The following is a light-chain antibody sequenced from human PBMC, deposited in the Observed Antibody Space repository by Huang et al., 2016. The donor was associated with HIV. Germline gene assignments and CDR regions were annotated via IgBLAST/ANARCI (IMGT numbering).Light chain of an antibody. Sequence: DIQMTQSPSSLSASVGDRVTITCRASQSISSYLNWYQQKPAKAPKLLIYAASSLQSGVPSRFSGSGSVTDFTLTISSLQPEDFATYYCQQSYSTLRYTFGQGTKLEIK. V-gene: IGKV1-39*01. J-gene: IGKJ2*01. CDR2: AAS. CDR1: QSISSY. CDR3: QQSYSTLRYT.